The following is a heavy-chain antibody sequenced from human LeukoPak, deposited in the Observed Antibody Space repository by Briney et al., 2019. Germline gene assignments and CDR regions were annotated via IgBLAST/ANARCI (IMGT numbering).Heavy chain of an antibody. J-gene: IGHJ3*02. D-gene: IGHD2-8*02. CDR2: IYSGGTT. Sequence: GGSLRLSCAASGFTVSSNYMSWVRQAPGKGLEWVSVIYSGGTTYYADSVKGRFIISRDNSKNTLYLQMNSLREEDTAVYYCARGAVRVARLDAFDIWGQGTMVIVSS. CDR3: ARGAVRVARLDAFDI. CDR1: GFTVSSNY. V-gene: IGHV3-53*01.